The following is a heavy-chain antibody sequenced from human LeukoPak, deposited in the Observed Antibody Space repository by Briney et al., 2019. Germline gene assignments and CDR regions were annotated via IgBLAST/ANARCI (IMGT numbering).Heavy chain of an antibody. CDR2: IHTSGST. CDR3: ARRDIRSRWSFDY. CDR1: GGSISNYH. Sequence: SETLSLTCTVSGGSISNYHLSWIRQPAGKGLEWIGQIHTSGSTNYNPPLKSRVTMSIDTPENQLSLTIRSVTAADTAVYYCARRDIRSRWSFDYCGQGTLVTVSS. D-gene: IGHD6-19*01. J-gene: IGHJ4*02. V-gene: IGHV4-4*07.